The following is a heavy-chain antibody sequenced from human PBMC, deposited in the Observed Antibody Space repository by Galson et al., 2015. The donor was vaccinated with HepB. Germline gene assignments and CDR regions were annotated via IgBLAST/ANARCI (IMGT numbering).Heavy chain of an antibody. Sequence: SLRLSCAASGFPFSNFGMNWVRQAPGKGLEWVSYISGSSDSIYYADSVTGRFTISRDNAKNSLYLQMNSLRAVDTAVYYCARDMPPFYDIFTGPDYYYGMDVWGHGTTVTVSS. CDR2: ISGSSDSI. CDR1: GFPFSNFG. CDR3: ARDMPPFYDIFTGPDYYYGMDV. V-gene: IGHV3-48*01. J-gene: IGHJ6*02. D-gene: IGHD3-9*01.